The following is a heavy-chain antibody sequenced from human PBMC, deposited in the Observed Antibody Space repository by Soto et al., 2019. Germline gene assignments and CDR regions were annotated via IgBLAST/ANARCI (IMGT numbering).Heavy chain of an antibody. CDR2: ILNDGTTT. V-gene: IGHV3-74*01. J-gene: IGHJ4*02. D-gene: IGHD5-18*01. Sequence: GGSLRLSCAASGFTVSSNYMSWVRQAPGKGLEWVSRILNDGTTTNYADSVKGRFTVSRDNAKKTMSLQMNNLRAEDTAVYYCATWRGGYTYGLDHWGQGTPVTVSS. CDR1: GFTVSSNY. CDR3: ATWRGGYTYGLDH.